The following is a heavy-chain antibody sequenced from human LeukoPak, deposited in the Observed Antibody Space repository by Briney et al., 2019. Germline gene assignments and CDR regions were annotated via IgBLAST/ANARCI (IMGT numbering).Heavy chain of an antibody. V-gene: IGHV4-59*08. Sequence: SETLSLTCTVSGGSISSYYWSWIRQPPGKGLEWIGYIYYSGSTNYNPSLKSRVTISVDTSKNQFSLKLSSVTAADTAVYYCARRDWANAFDIWGQGTMVTVSS. CDR2: IYYSGST. J-gene: IGHJ3*02. D-gene: IGHD2-21*02. CDR1: GGSISSYY. CDR3: ARRDWANAFDI.